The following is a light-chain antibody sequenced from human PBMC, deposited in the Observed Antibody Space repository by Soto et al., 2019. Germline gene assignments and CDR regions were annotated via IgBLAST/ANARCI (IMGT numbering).Light chain of an antibody. J-gene: IGLJ1*01. V-gene: IGLV1-40*01. CDR3: QSYDSSLSGYV. CDR1: SSNIGAGYD. CDR2: GNS. Sequence: QSVLTQPPSVSGAPGQRVTISCTGRSSNIGAGYDVRWYQQLPGTAPKLLIYGNSNRPSGVPDRFSGSKSGTSASLAITGLQAEDEADYYCQSYDSSLSGYVFGTGTKVTVL.